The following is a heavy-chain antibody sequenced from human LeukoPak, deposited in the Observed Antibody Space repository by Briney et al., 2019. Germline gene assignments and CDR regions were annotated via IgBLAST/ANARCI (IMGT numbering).Heavy chain of an antibody. Sequence: GGSLRLSCTISGFTFSSYEMNWVRQAPGKGLEWVSKISTRGSSRYYADSVKGRFTISRDNANNSLYLQMNNLRAEDTAVYYCARLYRDYMDVWGKGTTVTVSS. D-gene: IGHD1-26*01. CDR3: ARLYRDYMDV. J-gene: IGHJ6*03. V-gene: IGHV3-48*03. CDR2: ISTRGSSR. CDR1: GFTFSSYE.